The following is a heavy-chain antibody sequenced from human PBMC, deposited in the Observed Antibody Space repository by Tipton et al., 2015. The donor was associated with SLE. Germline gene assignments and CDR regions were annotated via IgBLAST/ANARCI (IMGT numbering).Heavy chain of an antibody. Sequence: SLRLSCAASGFTFSTYAMNWVRQAPGKGLGWVSVTYSGGPTYYADSVKGRFTISRDNSKNTVYLQMNSLRAEDTAVYYCVREGDTAFDYWGQGTLVTVSS. J-gene: IGHJ4*02. V-gene: IGHV3-23*03. D-gene: IGHD5-18*01. CDR3: VREGDTAFDY. CDR1: GFTFSTYA. CDR2: TYSGGPT.